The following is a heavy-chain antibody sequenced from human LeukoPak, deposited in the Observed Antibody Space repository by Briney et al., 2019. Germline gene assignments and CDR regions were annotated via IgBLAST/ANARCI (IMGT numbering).Heavy chain of an antibody. Sequence: GGSLRLSCAASGFTFSSYAMHWVRQAPGKGLEWVAVISYDGSNKYYSDSVKGRFTISRDNSKNALYLQMNSLRAEDTAVYYCASGLLWFGELLYRPPYWGQGTLVNVSS. J-gene: IGHJ4*01. CDR1: GFTFSSYA. D-gene: IGHD3-10*01. CDR3: ASGLLWFGELLYRPPY. CDR2: ISYDGSNK. V-gene: IGHV3-30*04.